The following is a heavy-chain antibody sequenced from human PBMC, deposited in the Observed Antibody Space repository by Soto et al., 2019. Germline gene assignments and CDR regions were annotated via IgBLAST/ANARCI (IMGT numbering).Heavy chain of an antibody. J-gene: IGHJ4*02. CDR3: ASSYFYDSGGYYPFDN. V-gene: IGHV3-30-3*01. CDR1: GFSFGTYA. D-gene: IGHD3-22*01. CDR2: ISDDGNTK. Sequence: PGGSLRLSCAASGFSFGTYAMYWVRQAPGRGLEWVAVISDDGNTKYYADYVKGRFTISRDDSRNTLYLQIYSLRTEDAAVYYCASSYFYDSGGYYPFDNWGQGTLVTVSS.